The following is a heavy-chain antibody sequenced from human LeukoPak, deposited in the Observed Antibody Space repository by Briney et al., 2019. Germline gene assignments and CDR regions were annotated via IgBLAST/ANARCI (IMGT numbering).Heavy chain of an antibody. CDR1: GFTFSSYA. CDR2: ISGSGGST. D-gene: IGHD6-6*01. Sequence: GGSLRLSCAASGFTFSSYAMSWVRQAPGKGLEWVSAISGSGGSTYYADSVKGRFTISRDNSKNTVYLQMNSLRAEDTAVYYCARDPSSSSSVGGYLDYWGQGTLVTVSS. V-gene: IGHV3-23*01. J-gene: IGHJ4*02. CDR3: ARDPSSSSSVGGYLDY.